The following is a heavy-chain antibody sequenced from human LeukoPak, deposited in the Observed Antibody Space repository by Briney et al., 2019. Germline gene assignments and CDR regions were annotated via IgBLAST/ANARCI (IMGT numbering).Heavy chain of an antibody. J-gene: IGHJ3*02. D-gene: IGHD1-26*01. CDR3: ARPRSGSYYAVGAFDI. CDR1: GGTFSSYA. V-gene: IGHV1-69*01. CDR2: IIPIFGTA. Sequence: SVKVSCKASGGTFSSYAISWVRQAPGQGLEWMGGIIPIFGTANHAQKFQGRVTITADESTSTAYMELSSLRSEDTAVYYCARPRSGSYYAVGAFDIWGQGTMVTVSS.